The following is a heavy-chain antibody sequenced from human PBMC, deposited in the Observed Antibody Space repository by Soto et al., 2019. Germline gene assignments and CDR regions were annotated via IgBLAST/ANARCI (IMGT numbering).Heavy chain of an antibody. Sequence: SETLSLTCTFSGCSVSSSSYYLGWVRQPPGKGLEWIGEIYYSGSTNYNPSLKSRVTISVDTSKNQFSLKLSSVTAADTAVYYCARGLRYCSSTSCSAPYYMDVWGKGTTVTVSS. CDR1: GCSVSSSSYY. V-gene: IGHV4-39*07. D-gene: IGHD2-2*01. CDR3: ARGLRYCSSTSCSAPYYMDV. CDR2: IYYSGST. J-gene: IGHJ6*03.